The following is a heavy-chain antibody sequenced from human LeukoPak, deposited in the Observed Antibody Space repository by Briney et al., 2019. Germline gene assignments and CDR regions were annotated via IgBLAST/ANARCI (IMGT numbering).Heavy chain of an antibody. CDR1: GFIVSGNY. D-gene: IGHD3-10*01. CDR2: IYSGGNT. Sequence: GGCLRLARAASGFIVSGNYMIWVRQTPGKRLEWVSLIYSGGNTYYTDSVKARFTISRDNSENTLYLQMNSLRTEDTAVYYCARVADYYVSGHFDYWGQGTLVTVSS. J-gene: IGHJ4*02. V-gene: IGHV3-53*01. CDR3: ARVADYYVSGHFDY.